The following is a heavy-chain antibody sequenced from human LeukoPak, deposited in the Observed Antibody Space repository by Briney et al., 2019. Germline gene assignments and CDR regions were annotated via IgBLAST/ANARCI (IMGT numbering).Heavy chain of an antibody. CDR1: GFTFSSYS. J-gene: IGHJ4*02. Sequence: GGSLRLSCAASGFTFSSYSMNWVRQAPGKGLEWVSSISSSSSYIYYADSVKGRFTISRDNAKNSLYLQMNSLRAEDTAVYYCARDLYIVVVPAAMGSDYWGQGTLVTVSS. V-gene: IGHV3-21*01. CDR2: ISSSSSYI. D-gene: IGHD2-2*01. CDR3: ARDLYIVVVPAAMGSDY.